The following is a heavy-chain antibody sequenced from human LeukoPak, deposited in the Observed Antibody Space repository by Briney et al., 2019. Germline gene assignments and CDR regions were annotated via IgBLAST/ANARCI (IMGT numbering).Heavy chain of an antibody. CDR1: GGSISSSSHY. CDR3: ARHQWLGPFDS. CDR2: IYFSGST. Sequence: SETLSLTCTVFGGSISSSSHYWGWIRQPPGEGLEWIGSIYFSGSTYYSPSLKSRVTISVDPTTNQFSLKLSSVTAADTAVYFCARHQWLGPFDSWGQGTLVTVSS. D-gene: IGHD6-19*01. J-gene: IGHJ4*02. V-gene: IGHV4-39*01.